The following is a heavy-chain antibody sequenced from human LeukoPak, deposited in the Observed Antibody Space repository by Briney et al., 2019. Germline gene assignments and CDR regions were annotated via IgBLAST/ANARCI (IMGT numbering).Heavy chain of an antibody. CDR2: INPNSGDT. J-gene: IGHJ4*02. Sequence: ASVNVSCKASGYRFTDYFMHWVRQAPGQGLEWMGWINPNSGDTDYAQKFQGRDTLTRDASIGTAYMELTRLRSDDTAVYYCATPTERLLPDYWGQGTLVTVSS. V-gene: IGHV1-2*02. CDR3: ATPTERLLPDY. CDR1: GYRFTDYF. D-gene: IGHD2-15*01.